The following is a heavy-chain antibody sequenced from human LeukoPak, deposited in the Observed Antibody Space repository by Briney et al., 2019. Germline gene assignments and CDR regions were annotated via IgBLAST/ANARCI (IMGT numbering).Heavy chain of an antibody. Sequence: EASVKVSCKASGGTFSSYAISWVRQAPGQGLEWMGWISAYNGNTNYAQKLQGRVTMTTDTSTSTAYMELRSLRSDDTAVYYCARDALYCTNGVCYGGLDYWGQGTLVTVSS. V-gene: IGHV1-18*01. CDR2: ISAYNGNT. D-gene: IGHD2-8*01. J-gene: IGHJ4*02. CDR3: ARDALYCTNGVCYGGLDY. CDR1: GGTFSSYA.